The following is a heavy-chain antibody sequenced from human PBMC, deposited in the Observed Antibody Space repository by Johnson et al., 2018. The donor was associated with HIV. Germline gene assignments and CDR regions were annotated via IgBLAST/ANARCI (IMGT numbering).Heavy chain of an antibody. CDR1: GFTFDDYG. CDR3: VRDTGFCSGGRCDDAFDV. J-gene: IGHJ3*01. V-gene: IGHV3-20*01. D-gene: IGHD2-15*01. CDR2: INWNGGRT. Sequence: VQLVESGGGLVKPGGSLRLSCAASGFTFDDYGMSWVRQAPGKGLEGVSGINWNGGRTGYAASVKGRFTISRDNAKNSLYLQMNSLRVEDTALYDCVRDTGFCSGGRCDDAFDVWGQGTVVTVSS.